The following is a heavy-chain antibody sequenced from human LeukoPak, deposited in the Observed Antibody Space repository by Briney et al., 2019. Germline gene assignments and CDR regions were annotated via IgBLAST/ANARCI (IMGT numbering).Heavy chain of an antibody. V-gene: IGHV3-48*03. CDR2: ISSSGSTI. J-gene: IGHJ1*01. D-gene: IGHD6-6*01. Sequence: QPGGSLRLSCAASGFTFSSYEMNWVRQAPGKGLEWVSYISSSGSTIYYADSVKGRFTISRDNSKNTLYLQMNNLRDEETAVYYCARDSSAWAPHAGYFQHWGQGTLVTVSS. CDR1: GFTFSSYE. CDR3: ARDSSAWAPHAGYFQH.